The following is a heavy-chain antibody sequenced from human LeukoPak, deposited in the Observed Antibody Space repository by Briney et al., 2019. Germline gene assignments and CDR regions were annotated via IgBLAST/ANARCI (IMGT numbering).Heavy chain of an antibody. Sequence: SETLSLTCTVPGGSISSYYWSWIRQPPGKGLEWIGYIYYSGSTNYNPSLKSRVTISVDTSKNQFSLKLSSVTDADTAVYYCARSYDSSGAGWFDYWGQGTLVTVSS. D-gene: IGHD3-22*01. V-gene: IGHV4-59*01. CDR1: GGSISSYY. CDR2: IYYSGST. J-gene: IGHJ4*02. CDR3: ARSYDSSGAGWFDY.